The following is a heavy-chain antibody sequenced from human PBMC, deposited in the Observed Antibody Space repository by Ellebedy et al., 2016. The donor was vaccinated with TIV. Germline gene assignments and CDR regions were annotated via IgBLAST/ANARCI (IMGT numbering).Heavy chain of an antibody. CDR3: ARRVTTTSRANWYFDL. CDR1: GGSFSDYY. D-gene: IGHD4-17*01. CDR2: INHSGST. J-gene: IGHJ2*01. Sequence: SETLSLTCAVYGGSFSDYYWSWIRQPPGKGLEWIGEINHSGSTNYNPSLKSRVTISVDTSKNQFSLKLSSVTAADTAVFYCARRVTTTSRANWYFDLWGRGTLVTVSS. V-gene: IGHV4-34*01.